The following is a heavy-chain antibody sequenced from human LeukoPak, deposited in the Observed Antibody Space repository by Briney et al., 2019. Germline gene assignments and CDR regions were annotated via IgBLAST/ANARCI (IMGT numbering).Heavy chain of an antibody. CDR3: ANFQAAYYLRSAFDI. CDR2: INSDGSSI. J-gene: IGHJ3*02. D-gene: IGHD1-26*01. V-gene: IGHV3-74*01. Sequence: QPGGSLRLSCAASGFTLSSYWMHWVRQAPGKGLVWVARINSDGSSINYADFVKGRFTISRDNSTNTLCLQMNSLRAEDTAVYYCANFQAAYYLRSAFDIWGQGTLVTVSS. CDR1: GFTLSSYW.